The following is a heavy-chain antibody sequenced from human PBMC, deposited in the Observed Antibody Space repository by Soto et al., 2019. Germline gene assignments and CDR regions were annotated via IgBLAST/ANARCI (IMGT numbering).Heavy chain of an antibody. D-gene: IGHD3-22*01. J-gene: IGHJ4*02. CDR1: GDSITSSSYS. CDR2: MSYSGGT. Sequence: SETLSLTCTVSGDSITSSSYSWGWIRQPPGKGLEWIGTMSYSGGTYYNPSLKSRVTISVDTSKNQFSLKLSSVTAADTAVYYCVKGEYYYDSSGYYPFDYWGQGTLVTVSS. V-gene: IGHV4-39*01. CDR3: VKGEYYYDSSGYYPFDY.